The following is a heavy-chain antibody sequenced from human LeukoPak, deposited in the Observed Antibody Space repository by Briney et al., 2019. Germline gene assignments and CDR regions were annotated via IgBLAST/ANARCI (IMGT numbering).Heavy chain of an antibody. CDR3: AKASCVSNADAVL. D-gene: IGHD6-19*01. J-gene: IGHJ4*02. CDR2: LRGDGEE. CDR1: GFTFSSYA. V-gene: IGHV3-23*01. Sequence: GGSLRLSCAASGFTFSSYAMSWVRQTPARGLERVSSLRGDGEELYAASVKGRFTLSRGESRNTVYLQLKNLRVDHTAVYYCAKASCVSNADAVLWGQGTVVTVSS.